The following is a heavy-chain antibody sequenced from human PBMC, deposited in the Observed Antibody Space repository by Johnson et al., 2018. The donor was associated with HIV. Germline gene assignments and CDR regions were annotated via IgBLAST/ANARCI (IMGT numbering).Heavy chain of an antibody. CDR3: ARGGTAYWDRVSAFDI. D-gene: IGHD2-8*02. J-gene: IGHJ3*02. CDR2: INWNGVRT. CDR1: GFTFSDYY. Sequence: VQLVESGGGLVKPGGSLRLSCAASGFTFSDYYMSWIRQAPEKGLEWVSGINWNGVRTGYLASMKGRFTISRDNAKNSLYMQMNSLRVEDTALYYCARGGTAYWDRVSAFDIWGQGTMVTVSS. V-gene: IGHV3-20*04.